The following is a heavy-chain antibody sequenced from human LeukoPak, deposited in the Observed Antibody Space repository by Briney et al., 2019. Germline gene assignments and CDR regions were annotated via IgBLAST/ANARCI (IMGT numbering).Heavy chain of an antibody. D-gene: IGHD6-19*01. J-gene: IGHJ4*02. CDR3: ARDLHPTSGYSSGWNLDY. V-gene: IGHV1-2*02. CDR2: INPNSGGT. Sequence: RASVKVSCKASGYTFTGYYMHWVRQAPGQGLEWIGWINPNSGGTNYAQKFQGRVTMTRDTSISTAYMELSRLRSDDTAVYYCARDLHPTSGYSSGWNLDYWGQGTLVTVSS. CDR1: GYTFTGYY.